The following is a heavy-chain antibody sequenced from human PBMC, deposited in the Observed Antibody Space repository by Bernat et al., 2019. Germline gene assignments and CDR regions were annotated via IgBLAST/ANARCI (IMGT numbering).Heavy chain of an antibody. V-gene: IGHV4-39*01. J-gene: IGHJ5*02. CDR2: IYYSGST. CDR1: GGSISSSSYY. Sequence: QLQLQESGPGLVKPSETLSLTCTVSGGSISSSSYYWGWIRQPPGKGLEWIGSIYYSGSTYYNPSLKSRVTISVDTSKNQFSLKLSSVTAADTAVYYCARLFPPYDFWSGYPLAWFDPWGQGTLVTVSS. CDR3: ARLFPPYDFWSGYPLAWFDP. D-gene: IGHD3-3*01.